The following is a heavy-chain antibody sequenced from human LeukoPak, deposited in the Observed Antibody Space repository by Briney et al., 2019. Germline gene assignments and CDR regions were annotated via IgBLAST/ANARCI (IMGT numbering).Heavy chain of an antibody. Sequence: ASVTVSCTASGGTFSSYAISWVRQAPGQGLEWMGGIIPIFGTANYAQKFQGRVTITADESTSTAYMELSSLRSEDTAVYYCARSSLPLQYSSSHLFRYFDYWGQGTLVTVSS. V-gene: IGHV1-69*13. CDR1: GGTFSSYA. CDR2: IIPIFGTA. J-gene: IGHJ4*02. CDR3: ARSSLPLQYSSSHLFRYFDY. D-gene: IGHD6-6*01.